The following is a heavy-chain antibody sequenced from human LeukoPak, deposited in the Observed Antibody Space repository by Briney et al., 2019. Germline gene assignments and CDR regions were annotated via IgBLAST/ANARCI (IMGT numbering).Heavy chain of an antibody. Sequence: PGGSLRLSCSASGFTFSSYAVHWVRQTPGKGLEYVSAISSNGGSTYYADSVKGRFTISRDNSKNTLYLQMSSLRAEDTAVYYCVGISSDWHGDFDYWGQGTLVTVSS. CDR1: GFTFSSYA. D-gene: IGHD6-19*01. V-gene: IGHV3-64D*06. CDR2: ISSNGGST. CDR3: VGISSDWHGDFDY. J-gene: IGHJ4*02.